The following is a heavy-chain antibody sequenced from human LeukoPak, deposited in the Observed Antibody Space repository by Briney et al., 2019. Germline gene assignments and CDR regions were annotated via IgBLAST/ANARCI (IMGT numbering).Heavy chain of an antibody. Sequence: GGSLRLSCAASGLRFRNYGTHWVRQAPGKGREWAAVIYYDGSNQYYVDSVKGRFTVSRDNAKNTLYLQMDSLRAEDTAVYYCATDRNSGKYYDYWGQGTLVTVSS. J-gene: IGHJ4*02. D-gene: IGHD1-26*01. CDR3: ATDRNSGKYYDY. CDR2: IYYDGSNQ. V-gene: IGHV3-33*01. CDR1: GLRFRNYG.